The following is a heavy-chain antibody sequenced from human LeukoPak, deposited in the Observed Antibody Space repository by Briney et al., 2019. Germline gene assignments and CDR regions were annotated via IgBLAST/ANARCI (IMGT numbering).Heavy chain of an antibody. J-gene: IGHJ4*02. D-gene: IGHD3-10*01. CDR1: GFTFGSYW. CDR2: IKKDGSEK. Sequence: GGSLRLSCAASGFTFGSYWMSWVRLTPGKGLEWVANIKKDGSEKYYMDSVKGRFTISRDDAKNSLYLQMNSLRAEDTAGYYCAREGRGLRSPRFGESPRFDSWGQGTLVTVSS. V-gene: IGHV3-7*04. CDR3: AREGRGLRSPRFGESPRFDS.